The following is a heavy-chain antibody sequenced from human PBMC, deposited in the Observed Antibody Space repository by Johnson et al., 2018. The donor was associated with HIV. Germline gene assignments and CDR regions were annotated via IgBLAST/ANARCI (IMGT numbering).Heavy chain of an antibody. V-gene: IGHV3-7*05. J-gene: IGHJ3*02. D-gene: IGHD6-6*01. CDR2: IKQDGSEK. Sequence: EVQLVESGGGLVQPGGSLGLSCAASGFTFSIYWMSWVRQAPGKGLEWVANIKQDGSEKYYVDSVKGRFTISRDNAKNSLYLQMNSLRAEDTAVYYCARERSPGIAARDDAFDIWGQGTMVTVSS. CDR3: ARERSPGIAARDDAFDI. CDR1: GFTFSIYW.